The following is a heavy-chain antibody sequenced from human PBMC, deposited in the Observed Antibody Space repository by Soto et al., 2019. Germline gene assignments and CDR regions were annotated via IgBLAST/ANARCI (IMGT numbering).Heavy chain of an antibody. Sequence: SETLSLTCTVSGGSISSSSYYWGWIRQPPGKGLEWIGSIYYSGSTYYNPSLKSRVTISVDTSKNQFSLKLSSVTAADTAVYYCARYQTTVTSYDYWGHGTLVTAPQ. J-gene: IGHJ4*01. V-gene: IGHV4-39*07. CDR2: IYYSGST. D-gene: IGHD4-17*01. CDR1: GGSISSSSYY. CDR3: ARYQTTVTSYDY.